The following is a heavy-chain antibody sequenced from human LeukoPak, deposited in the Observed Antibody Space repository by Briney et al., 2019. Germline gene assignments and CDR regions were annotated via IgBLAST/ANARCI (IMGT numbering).Heavy chain of an antibody. CDR3: ASGDEKTYGTKFDY. V-gene: IGHV3-30-3*01. J-gene: IGHJ4*02. D-gene: IGHD1/OR15-1a*01. CDR1: GFPFITYV. Sequence: GGSLRLSFGPPGFPFITYVRHWVRRAPGRGRGWVPFISYDGIKKYYTDSVRGRFTISRDNSKNTLSLQMNSLRGEDTAVYYCASGDEKTYGTKFDYWGQGALVTVSS. CDR2: ISYDGIKK.